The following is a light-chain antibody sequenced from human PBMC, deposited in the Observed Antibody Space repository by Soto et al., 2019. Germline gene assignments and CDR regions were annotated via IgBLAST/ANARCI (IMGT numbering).Light chain of an antibody. CDR2: EVS. CDR1: SSDVGGYNY. V-gene: IGLV2-14*01. Sequence: QSALTQPASVSGSPGQSITISCTGTSSDVGGYNYVSWYQQQSGKAPKLMIHEVSNRPSGVSNRFSGSKSGNTASLTISGLQAEDVADYYCSSYTSSRAYVFGIGTKVTV. J-gene: IGLJ1*01. CDR3: SSYTSSRAYV.